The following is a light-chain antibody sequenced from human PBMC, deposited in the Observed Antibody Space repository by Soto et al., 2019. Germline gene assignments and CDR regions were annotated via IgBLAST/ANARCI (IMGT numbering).Light chain of an antibody. J-gene: IGLJ2*01. CDR2: SNT. CDR3: ASWDDSLSGRV. Sequence: QSALTQPPSASGTPGQRLTISCSGSSSNIGSNYVYWYQQFSGAAPKLLIYSNTQRPSGVPDRFSGSKYGTSASLAIRGLRSEDEADYYCASWDDSLSGRVFGGGTKSPS. V-gene: IGLV1-47*02. CDR1: SSNIGSNY.